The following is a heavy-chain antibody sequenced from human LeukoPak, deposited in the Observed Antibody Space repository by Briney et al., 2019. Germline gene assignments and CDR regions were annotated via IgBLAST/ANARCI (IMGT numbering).Heavy chain of an antibody. V-gene: IGHV4-61*08. Sequence: SETLSLTCTVSGDSISSGGYYWSWIRQHPGKGLEWIGHIYYSGSTNYNPSLKSRVTISVDTSKNQFSLKLSSVTAADTAVYYCASVDTAMVMGYWGQGTLVTVSS. CDR1: GDSISSGGYY. CDR3: ASVDTAMVMGY. CDR2: IYYSGST. J-gene: IGHJ4*02. D-gene: IGHD5-18*01.